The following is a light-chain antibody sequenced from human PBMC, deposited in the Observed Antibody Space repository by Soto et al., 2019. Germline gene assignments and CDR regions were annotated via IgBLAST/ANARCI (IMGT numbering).Light chain of an antibody. CDR2: DAS. CDR3: QQSFSTPRT. J-gene: IGKJ1*01. CDR1: QSISSW. Sequence: DIQMTQSPSTLSASVGDIVTINFRASQSISSWLAWYQQKPGKAPKLLIYDASSLESGVPSRFSGSGSGTEFTLTISSLQPDDFGTYYCQQSFSTPRTFGQGTKVDIK. V-gene: IGKV1-5*01.